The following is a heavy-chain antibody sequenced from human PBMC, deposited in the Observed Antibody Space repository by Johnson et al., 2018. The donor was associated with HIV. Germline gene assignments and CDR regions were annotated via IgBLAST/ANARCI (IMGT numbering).Heavy chain of an antibody. CDR3: AKAPGGGSRSLDAFDI. D-gene: IGHD1-26*01. V-gene: IGHV3-30*04. Sequence: QVQLLESGGGVVQPGRSLRLSCAAYGFTFSSYAMHWVRQAPGKGLEWVAVISYDGSNKYYADSVKGRFTISRDNSKNTLYLQMNSLRAEDTAVYYCAKAPGGGSRSLDAFDIWGQGTMVTVSS. J-gene: IGHJ3*02. CDR2: ISYDGSNK. CDR1: GFTFSSYA.